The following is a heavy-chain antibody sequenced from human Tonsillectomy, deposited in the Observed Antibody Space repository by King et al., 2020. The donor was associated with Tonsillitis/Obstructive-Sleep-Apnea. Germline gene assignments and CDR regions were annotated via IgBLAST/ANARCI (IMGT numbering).Heavy chain of an antibody. J-gene: IGHJ1*01. V-gene: IGHV3-43*01. D-gene: IGHD6-13*01. Sequence: VQLVESGGVVIQPGGSLRLSCAASGFTLDDYTMHWVRQVPGKGLEWVSSINWDGSSTNYADSVRGRFTISRDNSQKSLFLHMNSLRTDDSALYYCAKDNYSSTWRALDHWGQGTLVTVSP. CDR2: INWDGSST. CDR1: GFTLDDYT. CDR3: AKDNYSSTWRALDH.